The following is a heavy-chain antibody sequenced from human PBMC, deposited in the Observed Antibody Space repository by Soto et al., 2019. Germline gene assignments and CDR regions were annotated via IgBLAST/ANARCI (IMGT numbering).Heavy chain of an antibody. CDR1: GYTFTSYA. V-gene: IGHV1-3*01. CDR3: STRPGGPDGPRDY. Sequence: QVQLVQSGAEVKKPGASVKVSCKASGYTFTSYAMHWVRQAPGQRLEWMGWINAGNGNTKYSQKFQGRVTITRDTSASTAYMELSSLRSEDTAVYYCSTRPGGPDGPRDYWGQGTLVTVSS. D-gene: IGHD2-15*01. CDR2: INAGNGNT. J-gene: IGHJ4*02.